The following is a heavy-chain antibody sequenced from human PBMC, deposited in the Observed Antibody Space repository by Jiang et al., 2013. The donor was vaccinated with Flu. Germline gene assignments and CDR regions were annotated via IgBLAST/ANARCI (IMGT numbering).Heavy chain of an antibody. J-gene: IGHJ4*02. Sequence: SQTLSLTCAISGDSVSSNSAAWNWIRQSPSRGLEWLGRTYYRSKWYNDYAVSVKSRITINPDTSKNQFSLQLNSVSPEDTAVYYCGRGNYNDRSGSIDYWGQGTLVTVSS. D-gene: IGHD3-22*01. CDR1: GDSVSSNSAA. CDR2: TYYRSKWYN. CDR3: GRGNYNDRSGSIDY. V-gene: IGHV6-1*01.